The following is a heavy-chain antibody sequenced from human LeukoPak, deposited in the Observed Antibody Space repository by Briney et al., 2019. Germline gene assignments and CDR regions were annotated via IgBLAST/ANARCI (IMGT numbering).Heavy chain of an antibody. V-gene: IGHV3-7*01. CDR3: VRSRQPADKDF. CDR2: TNQDGSET. Sequence: GGSLRLSCAASGFIFSIYWMTWVRQAPGKGLECVAITNQDGSETFYLDSVKGRFTISRDNAEDSLYLQMNSLRAEDTAVYYCVRSRQPADKDFWGQGTLATVSS. CDR1: GFIFSIYW. D-gene: IGHD2-2*01. J-gene: IGHJ4*02.